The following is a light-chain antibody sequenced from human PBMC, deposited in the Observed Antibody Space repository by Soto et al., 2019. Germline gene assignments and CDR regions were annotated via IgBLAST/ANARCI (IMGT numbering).Light chain of an antibody. Sequence: QSALTQPASVSGSPGQSITISCTGTSSDVGSYNFVSWHQQHPGQAPKLMIYGVTYRASGIPDRFSASKSGNTASLTISGLQAGDEADYYCSSYTSSSTDVFGTGTKLTVL. CDR3: SSYTSSSTDV. J-gene: IGLJ1*01. CDR2: GVT. V-gene: IGLV2-14*01. CDR1: SSDVGSYNF.